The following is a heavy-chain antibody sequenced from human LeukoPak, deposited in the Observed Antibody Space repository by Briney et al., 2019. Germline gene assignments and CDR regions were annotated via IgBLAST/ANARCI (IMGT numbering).Heavy chain of an antibody. CDR2: ISYDGSNK. D-gene: IGHD2-2*01. Sequence: GGSLRLSCAASGFTFSNYAMHWVRQAPGKGLEWVAVISYDGSNKFYADSVKGRFTISRDNSKNTLYLQVNSLRPEDTAVYYCAGPRVGPLPSAEDYWGQGTLVTVSS. CDR3: AGPRVGPLPSAEDY. V-gene: IGHV3-30*04. CDR1: GFTFSNYA. J-gene: IGHJ4*02.